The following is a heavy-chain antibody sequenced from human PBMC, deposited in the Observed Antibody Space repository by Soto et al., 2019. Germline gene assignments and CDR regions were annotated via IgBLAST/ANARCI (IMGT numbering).Heavy chain of an antibody. V-gene: IGHV4-59*08. Sequence: QVQLQESGPGLVKPSETLSLTCTVSGGSISSYYWSWIRQPPGKGLEWIGYIYDSGSTNYNPSLKSRVTISVDTSKNQFSLKLSSVTAADTAVYYCARRYGGTFDYWGQGTLVTVSS. CDR1: GGSISSYY. CDR3: ARRYGGTFDY. CDR2: IYDSGST. J-gene: IGHJ4*02. D-gene: IGHD2-15*01.